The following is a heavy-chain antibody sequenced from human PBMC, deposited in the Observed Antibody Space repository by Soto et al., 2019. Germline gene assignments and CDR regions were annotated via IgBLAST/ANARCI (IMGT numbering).Heavy chain of an antibody. D-gene: IGHD6-19*01. CDR3: ARAVAVAADFDS. V-gene: IGHV1-3*05. CDR2: INAGNGNT. J-gene: IGHJ4*02. CDR1: GYTFTGYA. Sequence: QVQLVQSGAEEKKPGASVKVSCKASGYTFTGYAMHWVRQAPGQRLEWMGWINAGNGNTKYSQKFQGRVTITRDTSATTAYMELSSLRSEDTAVYYSARAVAVAADFDSWGQGTLVTVSS.